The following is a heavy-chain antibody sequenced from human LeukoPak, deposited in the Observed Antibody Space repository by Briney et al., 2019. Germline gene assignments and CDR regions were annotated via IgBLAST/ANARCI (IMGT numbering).Heavy chain of an antibody. Sequence: GGSLRLSCAASGSTFSSSGMHWVRQAPGKGLEWVAVISYDGSTICYADSVKGRFTISRDNSKSTLYLQMNSLRAEDTAVHYCAKYDFWSGYGIDVWGQGTTVTVSS. CDR2: ISYDGSTI. V-gene: IGHV3-30*18. J-gene: IGHJ6*02. CDR3: AKYDFWSGYGIDV. D-gene: IGHD3-3*01. CDR1: GSTFSSSG.